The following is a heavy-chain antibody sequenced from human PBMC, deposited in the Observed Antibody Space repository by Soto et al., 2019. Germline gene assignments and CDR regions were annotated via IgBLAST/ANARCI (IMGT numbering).Heavy chain of an antibody. CDR1: GGSDSSGSYY. Sequence: ASETVSLTCTVSGGSDSSGSYYWSWIRQPPGKGLEWIGYIYYSGSTNYNTSLKSRVTISVDASKNQFSLKLSSVTAADKAVYYYARDGGIVGATTAPLVIWGQGTMVTVSS. V-gene: IGHV4-61*01. CDR2: IYYSGST. D-gene: IGHD1-26*01. CDR3: ARDGGIVGATTAPLVI. J-gene: IGHJ3*02.